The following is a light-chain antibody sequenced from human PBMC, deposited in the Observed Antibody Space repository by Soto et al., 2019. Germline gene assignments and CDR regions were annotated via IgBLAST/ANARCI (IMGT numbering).Light chain of an antibody. CDR1: QSLLHSNGYNY. CDR2: VVS. J-gene: IGKJ2*01. CDR3: VQGVQLPHT. V-gene: IGKV2-28*01. Sequence: DIVMTQSPLSLPVTPGEPASISCRSSQSLLHSNGYNYLDWYLQKPGQPPQLLIYVVSNRASGVPDRFSGSGSGTDFTLKISRVEPEDAGVYYCVQGVQLPHTFGQGTKLEIK.